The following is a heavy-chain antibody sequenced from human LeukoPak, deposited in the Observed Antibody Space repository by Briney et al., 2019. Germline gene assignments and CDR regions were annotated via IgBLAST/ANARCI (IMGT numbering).Heavy chain of an antibody. D-gene: IGHD3-22*01. J-gene: IGHJ3*02. CDR1: GGTFSSYA. CDR3: ARLGLVDSSSARDAFDI. V-gene: IGHV1-69*13. Sequence: ASVKVSCKASGGTFSSYAISWVRQAPGQGLEWMGGIIPIFGTANYAQKFQGRVTITADESTSTAYMELSSLRSEDTAVYYCARLGLVDSSSARDAFDIWGQGTMVTVSS. CDR2: IIPIFGTA.